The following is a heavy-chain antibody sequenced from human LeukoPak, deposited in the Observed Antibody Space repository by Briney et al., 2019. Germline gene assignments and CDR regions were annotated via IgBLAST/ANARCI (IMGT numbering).Heavy chain of an antibody. Sequence: GRSLRLSCAASGFTFSSYAMHWVRQAPGKGLEWVAVISYDGSNKYYADPVKGRFTISRDNSKNTLYLQMNSLRAEDTAVYYCVRDGRNWGWGQGTLVTVSS. CDR2: ISYDGSNK. CDR3: VRDGRNWG. V-gene: IGHV3-30*04. D-gene: IGHD7-27*01. CDR1: GFTFSSYA. J-gene: IGHJ4*02.